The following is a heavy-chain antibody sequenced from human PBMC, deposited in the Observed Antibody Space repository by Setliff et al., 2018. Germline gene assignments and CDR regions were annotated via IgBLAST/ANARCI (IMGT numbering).Heavy chain of an antibody. D-gene: IGHD2-2*01. CDR1: GFTFSSYG. CDR3: AKDPLPVPATIRRFDS. J-gene: IGHJ4*02. V-gene: IGHV3-30*02. CDR2: IRYDGSDK. Sequence: GGSLRLSCAASGFTFSSYGIHWVRQAPGKGLEWVTFIRYDGSDKYYADSVKGRFTISRDNSKNTLYVQMNSLRPEDTAVYYCAKDPLPVPATIRRFDSWGQGTLVTVSS.